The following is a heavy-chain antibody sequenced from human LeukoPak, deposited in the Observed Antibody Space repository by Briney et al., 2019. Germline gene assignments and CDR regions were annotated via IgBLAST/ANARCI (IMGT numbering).Heavy chain of an antibody. Sequence: GASVKVSCKASGYTFTGYYMHWVRQAPGQGLEWMGRINPNSGGTNYAQKFQGRVTMTRDTSISTAYMELSRLRSDDTAVYYCARGVEAVGYSYGTETFDYWGQGTLVTVSS. D-gene: IGHD5-18*01. J-gene: IGHJ4*02. V-gene: IGHV1-2*06. CDR1: GYTFTGYY. CDR3: ARGVEAVGYSYGTETFDY. CDR2: INPNSGGT.